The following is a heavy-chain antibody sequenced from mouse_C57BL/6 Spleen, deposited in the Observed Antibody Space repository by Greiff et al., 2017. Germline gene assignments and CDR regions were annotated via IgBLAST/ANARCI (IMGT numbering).Heavy chain of an antibody. D-gene: IGHD1-1*01. Sequence: VKLMESGAELVRPGASVTLSCKASGYTFTDYEMHWVKQTPVHGLEWIGAIDPETGGTAYNQKFKGKAILTADKSSSTAYMELRSLTSEDSAVYYCTPFTTVSAMDYWGQGTSVTVSS. J-gene: IGHJ4*01. CDR3: TPFTTVSAMDY. CDR1: GYTFTDYE. CDR2: IDPETGGT. V-gene: IGHV1-15*01.